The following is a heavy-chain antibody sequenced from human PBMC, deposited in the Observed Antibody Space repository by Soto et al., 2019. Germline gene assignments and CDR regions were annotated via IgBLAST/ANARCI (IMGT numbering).Heavy chain of an antibody. Sequence: QVLLVQSGGEVKKPGASVKVSCKASGYTFTNYGVTWVRQAPGQGLEWMGWISVYNGETNYAQTLQGRVTMTTDTYTSKAYLELRSLRSDDTAVFYCARDDPLTISAYGMDVWGQGTTVTVSS. CDR1: GYTFTNYG. J-gene: IGHJ6*02. D-gene: IGHD3-3*01. V-gene: IGHV1-18*01. CDR3: ARDDPLTISAYGMDV. CDR2: ISVYNGET.